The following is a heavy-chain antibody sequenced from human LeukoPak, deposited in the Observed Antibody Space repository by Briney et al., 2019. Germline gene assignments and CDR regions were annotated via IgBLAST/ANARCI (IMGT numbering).Heavy chain of an antibody. Sequence: GGSLRLSCAASGFTFSNNWMSWVRQAPGKGLEWVSAIWSSGDGTYYADSVKGRFTISSDNSKNTLYLQMNSLRAEDTAIYHCAKGGSSGWYLSNWFDPWGQGTLVTVSS. CDR1: GFTFSNNW. D-gene: IGHD6-19*01. CDR2: IWSSGDGT. V-gene: IGHV3-23*01. CDR3: AKGGSSGWYLSNWFDP. J-gene: IGHJ5*02.